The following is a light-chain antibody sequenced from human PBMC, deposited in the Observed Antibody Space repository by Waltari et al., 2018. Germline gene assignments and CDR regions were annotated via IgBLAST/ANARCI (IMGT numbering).Light chain of an antibody. V-gene: IGLV2-8*01. CDR2: EVT. CDR1: SSAVGGYNS. J-gene: IGLJ2*01. Sequence: QSALTQPPSASGSPGQLVTISCTGTSSAVGGYNSVSWYQQHPGKAPKLIIYEVTMRPSGVPDRFSGSKSGNTASLTVSGLQAEDETDYYCSSYSGSNKLVFGGGTKLTVL. CDR3: SSYSGSNKLV.